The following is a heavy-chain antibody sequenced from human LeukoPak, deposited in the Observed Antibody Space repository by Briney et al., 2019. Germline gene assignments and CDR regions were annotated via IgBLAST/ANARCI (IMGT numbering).Heavy chain of an antibody. V-gene: IGHV1-18*01. CDR2: ISAYNGNT. Sequence: ASVKVSCKASGYTFTSYGISWVRQAPGQGLEWIGWISAYNGNTNYAQKLQGRVTMNTDTSTSTAYMELRSLRSDDTAVYYCARFKGPAAIGQDQNWFDPWGQGTLVTVSS. CDR3: ARFKGPAAIGQDQNWFDP. CDR1: GYTFTSYG. J-gene: IGHJ5*02. D-gene: IGHD2-2*02.